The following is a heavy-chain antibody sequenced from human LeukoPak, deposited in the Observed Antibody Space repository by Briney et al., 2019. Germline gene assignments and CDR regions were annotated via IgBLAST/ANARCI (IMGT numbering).Heavy chain of an antibody. J-gene: IGHJ4*02. CDR3: AKDRLSIFGVVSPHFNY. Sequence: GGSLRLSCAASGSTFNNYAMSWVRQAPGKGLEWVSAICGSGRSTYYADSVKGRFTISRDNSKNTLYLQMNSLRAEDTAVYYCAKDRLSIFGVVSPHFNYWGQGTLVTVSS. V-gene: IGHV3-23*01. D-gene: IGHD3-3*01. CDR2: ICGSGRST. CDR1: GSTFNNYA.